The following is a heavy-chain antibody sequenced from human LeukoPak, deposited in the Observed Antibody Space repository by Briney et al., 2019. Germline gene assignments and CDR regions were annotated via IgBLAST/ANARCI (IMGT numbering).Heavy chain of an antibody. V-gene: IGHV4-4*02. D-gene: IGHD4-17*01. Sequence: SGTLSLTCAVSGGSISSSNWWSWVRQPPGKGLEWIGEIYHSGSTNNNPSLKSRVTISVDKSKNQFSLKLSSVTAADTAVYYCARVPGKATVTAERGTYDYWGQGTLVTVSS. CDR3: ARVPGKATVTAERGTYDY. CDR2: IYHSGST. CDR1: GGSISSSNW. J-gene: IGHJ4*02.